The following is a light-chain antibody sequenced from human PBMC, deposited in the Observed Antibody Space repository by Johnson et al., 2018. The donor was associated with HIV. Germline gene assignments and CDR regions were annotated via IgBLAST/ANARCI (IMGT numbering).Light chain of an antibody. CDR1: SSNIGNNY. CDR3: GIWDSSLSAHC. Sequence: QLVLTQPPSVSAAPGQKVTISCSGSSSNIGNNYVSWYQQFPGTAPKVLIYDNNKRPSGIPDRFSGSKSGTSATLGITGLQTGGEDDYYCGIWDSSLSAHCFRTGTKVTVL. J-gene: IGLJ1*01. V-gene: IGLV1-51*01. CDR2: DNN.